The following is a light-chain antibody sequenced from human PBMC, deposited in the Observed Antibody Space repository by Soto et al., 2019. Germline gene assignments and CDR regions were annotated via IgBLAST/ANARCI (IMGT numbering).Light chain of an antibody. CDR3: MQALQTAYT. J-gene: IGKJ2*01. Sequence: DIVMSQSPLSLPVTPGEPASISCRSSQSLLHSNGYNYLDWYLQKPGQSPQLLIYLGSNRASEVPDRFSGSGSGIDFTLKISRVEAEDVGVYYCMQALQTAYTFGQGTKLEIK. V-gene: IGKV2-28*01. CDR1: QSLLHSNGYNY. CDR2: LGS.